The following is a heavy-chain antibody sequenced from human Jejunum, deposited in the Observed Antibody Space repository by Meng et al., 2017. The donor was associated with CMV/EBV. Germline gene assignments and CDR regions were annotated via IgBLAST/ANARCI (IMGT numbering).Heavy chain of an antibody. CDR3: ARDLRFLGRCFGMDV. J-gene: IGHJ6*02. Sequence: FPITGHYVHWVRQAPGQGLEWMGWINPDSGGTNYAQKFLGRVTMTSDTSISTAYMELSSLRSDDTAVYYCARDLRFLGRCFGMDVWGQGTTVTVSS. CDR2: INPDSGGT. CDR1: FPITGHY. V-gene: IGHV1-2*02. D-gene: IGHD3-3*01.